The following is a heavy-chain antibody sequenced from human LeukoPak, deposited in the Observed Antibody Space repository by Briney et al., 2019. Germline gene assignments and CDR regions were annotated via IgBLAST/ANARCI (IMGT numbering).Heavy chain of an antibody. J-gene: IGHJ4*02. Sequence: GGSLRLSCAASGFTFSSYGMSWVRQAPGKGLEWVSAITGSGGTTYYADSVKGRFTISRDNSKNTLYMQMNSLRAEDTPLYCAKPAKTDYADYWGQGTLVTVSS. CDR1: GFTFSSYG. V-gene: IGHV3-23*01. D-gene: IGHD1-14*01. CDR3: AKPAKTDYADY. CDR2: ITGSGGTT.